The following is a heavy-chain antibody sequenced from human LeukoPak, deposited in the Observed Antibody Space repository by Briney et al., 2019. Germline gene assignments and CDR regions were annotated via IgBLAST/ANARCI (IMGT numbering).Heavy chain of an antibody. CDR1: GGSISGYY. CDR2: IYYSGST. V-gene: IGHV4-59*08. J-gene: IGHJ4*02. D-gene: IGHD6-19*01. CDR3: ARLASSGWSHCDY. Sequence: SETLSLTCTVSGGSISGYYWSWIRQPPGKGPEWIGYIYYSGSTNYNPSLKSRVTISVDTSKNQFSLKMNSVTAADTAVYYCARLASSGWSHCDYWGQGTLVTVSS.